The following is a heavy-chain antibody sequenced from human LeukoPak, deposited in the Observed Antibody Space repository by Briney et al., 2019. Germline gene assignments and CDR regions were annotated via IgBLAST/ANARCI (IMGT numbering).Heavy chain of an antibody. CDR1: GFTFKNFE. CDR3: ARLIRPYFDY. Sequence: GGSLRLSCVGTGFTFKNFEMNWVRQAPGKGLEWISYITSSGATTYYADSVKGRFTISRDNAKNSLYLQMNSLRAEDTAVYYCARLIRPYFDYWGQGTLVTVSS. V-gene: IGHV3-48*03. CDR2: ITSSGATT. J-gene: IGHJ4*02.